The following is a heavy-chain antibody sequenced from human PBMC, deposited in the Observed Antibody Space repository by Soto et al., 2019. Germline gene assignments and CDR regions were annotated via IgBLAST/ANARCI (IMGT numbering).Heavy chain of an antibody. Sequence: ASVKVSCKASGYTFTGYYMHWVRQAPGQGLEWMGWINPNSGGTNYAQKFQGWVTMTRDTSISTAYMELSRLRSDDTAVYYCARAAGIAARPDDYYYGMDVWGQETTVTVSS. J-gene: IGHJ6*02. D-gene: IGHD6-6*01. V-gene: IGHV1-2*04. CDR3: ARAAGIAARPDDYYYGMDV. CDR2: INPNSGGT. CDR1: GYTFTGYY.